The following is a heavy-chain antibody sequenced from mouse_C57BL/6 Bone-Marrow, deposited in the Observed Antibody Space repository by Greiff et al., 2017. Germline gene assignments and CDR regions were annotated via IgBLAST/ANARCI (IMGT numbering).Heavy chain of an antibody. CDR2: INPGSGGT. Sequence: VQLQESGAELVRPGTSVKVSCKASGYAFTNYLIEWVKQRPGQGLEWIGVINPGSGGTNYNEKFKGKATLTADKSSSTAYMQLSSLTSEDSAVYVGARAKNWDSWFAYWGQGTLVTVSA. CDR1: GYAFTNYL. CDR3: ARAKNWDSWFAY. V-gene: IGHV1-54*01. J-gene: IGHJ3*01. D-gene: IGHD4-1*01.